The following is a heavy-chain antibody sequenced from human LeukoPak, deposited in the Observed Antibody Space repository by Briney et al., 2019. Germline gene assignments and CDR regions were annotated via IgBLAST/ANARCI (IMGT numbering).Heavy chain of an antibody. CDR1: GYTFTGYY. CDR3: AKVGGATTFYFDY. D-gene: IGHD1-26*01. Sequence: SVKVSCKASGYTFTGYYMHWVRQAPGQGLEWMGWVNPNSGGTNYAQKFQGRVTMTRDTSISTAYMELSRLRFDDTAVYYCAKVGGATTFYFDYWGQGTLVTVSS. CDR2: VNPNSGGT. J-gene: IGHJ4*02. V-gene: IGHV1-2*02.